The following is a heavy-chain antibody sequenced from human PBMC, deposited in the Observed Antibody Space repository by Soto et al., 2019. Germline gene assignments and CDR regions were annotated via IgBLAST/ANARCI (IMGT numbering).Heavy chain of an antibody. CDR1: GYSFTSYW. CDR2: IDPSDSYT. J-gene: IGHJ5*02. D-gene: IGHD2-15*01. CDR3: ARHRPRGLVVGATNWFDP. V-gene: IGHV5-10-1*01. Sequence: EVQLVQSGAEVKKPGESLRISCKGSGYSFTSYWISWVCQMPGKGLEWMGRIDPSDSYTNYSPSFQGHVTISADKSISTAYLQWSSLKSSDTAMYYCARHRPRGLVVGATNWFDPWGQGTLVTVSS.